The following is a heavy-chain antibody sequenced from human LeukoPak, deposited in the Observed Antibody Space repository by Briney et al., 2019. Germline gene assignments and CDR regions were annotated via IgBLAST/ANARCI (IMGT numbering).Heavy chain of an antibody. CDR3: ARRRDSGSLQHFDY. CDR2: IRYDGSNE. D-gene: IGHD1-26*01. Sequence: GGSLRLSCAASGLTFSSYGMHWVRQAPGKGLEWVSFIRYDGSNEYYADSVRGRFTISRDNSKNSLYLQMNSLRAEDTAVYYCARRRDSGSLQHFDYWGQGTLVTVSS. J-gene: IGHJ4*02. CDR1: GLTFSSYG. V-gene: IGHV3-30*02.